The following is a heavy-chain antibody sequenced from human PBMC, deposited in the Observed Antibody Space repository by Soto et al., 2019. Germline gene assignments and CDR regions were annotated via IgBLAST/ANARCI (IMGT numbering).Heavy chain of an antibody. Sequence: QVQLQESGPGLVKPSQTLSLTCTVSGGSISSGDYYWSWIRQHPGKGLEWIGYIYYSGSTYYNPSLQSRFTRSVYTSQNQFSLKLSSVTAADTAVYYCARWWSGSRQGFDPWGQGTLVTVSS. CDR1: GGSISSGDYY. D-gene: IGHD3-3*01. V-gene: IGHV4-31*03. CDR2: IYYSGST. J-gene: IGHJ5*02. CDR3: ARWWSGSRQGFDP.